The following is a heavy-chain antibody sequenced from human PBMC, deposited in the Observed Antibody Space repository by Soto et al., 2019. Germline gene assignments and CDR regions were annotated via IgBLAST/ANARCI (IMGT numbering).Heavy chain of an antibody. D-gene: IGHD3-3*01. CDR2: INPNSGGA. J-gene: IGHJ5*02. V-gene: IGHV1-2*02. CDR1: GYTFTGYY. Sequence: ASVKVSCKASGYTFTGYYIHWVRQAPGQGLEWMGWINPNSGGANYAQKSQGRVTLTRDTSISTAYMELSRLRSDDTAVYYCARGPGEYSFGVVITKFDPWGQGTLVTVSS. CDR3: ARGPGEYSFGVVITKFDP.